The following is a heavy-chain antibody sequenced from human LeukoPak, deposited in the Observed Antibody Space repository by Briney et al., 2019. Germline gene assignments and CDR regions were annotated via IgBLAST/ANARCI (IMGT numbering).Heavy chain of an antibody. CDR3: ARVLGVPTVWDF. J-gene: IGHJ4*02. CDR1: GFTFDDYA. Sequence: QTGRSLRLSCAASGFTFDDYAMHWVRQAPGKGLEWVSGISWNSGSIGYADSVKGRFTISRDNAKNSLYLQMNSLRAEDTAVYYCARVLGVPTVWDFWGQGALVTVSS. CDR2: ISWNSGSI. V-gene: IGHV3-9*01. D-gene: IGHD4-11*01.